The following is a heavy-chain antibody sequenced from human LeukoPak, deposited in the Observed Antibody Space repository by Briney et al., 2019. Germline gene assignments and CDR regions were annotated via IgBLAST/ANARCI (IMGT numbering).Heavy chain of an antibody. Sequence: PSETLSLTCAVYGGSFSGYYWSWIRQPPGKGLEWIGEINHSGSTNYNPSLKSRVTISVDTSKNQFSLKLSSVTAADTAVYYCARRSDWNGMDVWGQGTTVTVSS. CDR1: GGSFSGYY. CDR2: INHSGST. J-gene: IGHJ6*02. CDR3: ARRSDWNGMDV. V-gene: IGHV4-34*01. D-gene: IGHD3/OR15-3a*01.